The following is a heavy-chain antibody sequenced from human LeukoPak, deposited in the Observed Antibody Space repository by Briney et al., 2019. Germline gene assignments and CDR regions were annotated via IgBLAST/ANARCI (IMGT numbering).Heavy chain of an antibody. CDR1: GFTVSSNY. CDR3: ARGAGGYQFDY. CDR2: IYSGGST. D-gene: IGHD3-22*01. Sequence: PGGSLRLSCAASGFTVSSNYMGWVRHAPGKGLEWVSGIYSGGSTYYADSVKGRFTISRDTYKNPMYLQMNSLRAEDTAVYYCARGAGGYQFDYWGQGTLVTVSS. V-gene: IGHV3-53*01. J-gene: IGHJ4*02.